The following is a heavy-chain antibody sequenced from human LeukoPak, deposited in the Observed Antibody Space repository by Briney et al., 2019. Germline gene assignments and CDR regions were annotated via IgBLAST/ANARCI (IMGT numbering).Heavy chain of an antibody. V-gene: IGHV4-34*01. Sequence: PSETLSLTCAVYGGSFSGYYWSWIRQPPGKGLEWIGEINHSGSTNYNPSLKSRVTISVDTSKNQFSLKLSSVTAADTAVYYCAGGATVTMSWFDHWGQGTLVTVSS. J-gene: IGHJ5*02. CDR1: GGSFSGYY. CDR2: INHSGST. CDR3: AGGATVTMSWFDH. D-gene: IGHD4-17*01.